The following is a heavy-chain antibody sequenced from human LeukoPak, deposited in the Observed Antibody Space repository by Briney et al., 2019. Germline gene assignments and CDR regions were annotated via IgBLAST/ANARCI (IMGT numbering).Heavy chain of an antibody. CDR3: ARLYMVPSYYYYYMDV. CDR1: GYSISSGYY. V-gene: IGHV4-38-2*01. Sequence: SETLSLTCALSGYSISSGYYWGWIRQPPGKGLEWIGSIYHSGSTYYNPSLKSLVTISVDTSKNHFSLKLSSVTAADTAVYYCARLYMVPSYYYYYMDVWGKGTTVTVSS. D-gene: IGHD3-10*01. CDR2: IYHSGST. J-gene: IGHJ6*03.